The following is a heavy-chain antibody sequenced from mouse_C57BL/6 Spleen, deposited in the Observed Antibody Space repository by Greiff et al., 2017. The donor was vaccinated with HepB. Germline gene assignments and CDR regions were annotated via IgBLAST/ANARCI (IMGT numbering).Heavy chain of an antibody. J-gene: IGHJ4*01. Sequence: VHLVESGPELVKPGASVKISCKASGYAFSSSWMNWVKQRPGKGLEWIGRIYPGDGDTNYNGKFKGKATLTADKSSSTAYMQLSSLTSEDSAVYFCASFYYGSSYAMDYWGQGTSVTVSS. CDR1: GYAFSSSW. CDR3: ASFYYGSSYAMDY. D-gene: IGHD1-1*01. V-gene: IGHV1-82*01. CDR2: IYPGDGDT.